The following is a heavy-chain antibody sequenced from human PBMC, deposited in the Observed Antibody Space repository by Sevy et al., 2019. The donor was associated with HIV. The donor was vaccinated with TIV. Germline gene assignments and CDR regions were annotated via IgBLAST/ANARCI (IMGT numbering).Heavy chain of an antibody. CDR3: AKGPLGYQLTGIIYYYGMDV. D-gene: IGHD2-2*01. Sequence: GGSLRLSCAASGFTFSSYGMHWVRQAPGKGLEWVAFIRYDGSNKYYADSVKGRFTISRDNSKNTLYLQMNSLRAEDTAVYYCAKGPLGYQLTGIIYYYGMDVWGQGTTVTVSS. CDR2: IRYDGSNK. CDR1: GFTFSSYG. V-gene: IGHV3-30*02. J-gene: IGHJ6*02.